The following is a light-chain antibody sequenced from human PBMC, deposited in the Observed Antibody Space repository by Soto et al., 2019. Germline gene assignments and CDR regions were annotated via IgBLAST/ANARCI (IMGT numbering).Light chain of an antibody. CDR2: EVS. CDR3: SSYTSSGTYV. V-gene: IGLV2-14*01. CDR1: SSDVGGYNY. J-gene: IGLJ1*01. Sequence: QSALTQPASVSGSPGQSITISCTGTSSDVGGYNYVSWYQQHPGKAPKLMIYEVSNRPSGVSNRFSGSKSGNTASLTISGLQAEDEADYYCSSYTSSGTYVFGTGTKV.